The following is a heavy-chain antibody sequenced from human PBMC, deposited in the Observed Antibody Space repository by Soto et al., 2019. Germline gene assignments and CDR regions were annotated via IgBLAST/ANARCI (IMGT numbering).Heavy chain of an antibody. Sequence: PGGSLRLSCAASGFTFSSYGMHWVRQAPGKGLEWVAVIWYDGSNKYYADSVKGRFTISRDNSKNTLYLQMNSLRAEDTAVYYCARPGQIDQLPDYCGRGTRVPVAS. CDR1: GFTFSSYG. CDR2: IWYDGSNK. V-gene: IGHV3-33*01. J-gene: IGHJ4*02. CDR3: ARPGQIDQLPDY. D-gene: IGHD2-2*01.